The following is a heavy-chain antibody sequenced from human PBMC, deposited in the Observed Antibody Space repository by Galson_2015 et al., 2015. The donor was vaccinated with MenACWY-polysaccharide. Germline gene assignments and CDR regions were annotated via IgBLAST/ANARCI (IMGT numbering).Heavy chain of an antibody. CDR2: TNGDGGAT. Sequence: SLRLSCAASGFTFSSYWMHWVRHAPGKGLVWVSRTNGDGGATDYADSVKGRFTISRDNAKNTLYLQMNSLRAEDTAVYYCARAGAKYCRGGNCFFNWFDPWGQGPWSPSPQ. D-gene: IGHD2-15*01. CDR3: ARAGAKYCRGGNCFFNWFDP. V-gene: IGHV3-74*01. CDR1: GFTFSSYW. J-gene: IGHJ5*02.